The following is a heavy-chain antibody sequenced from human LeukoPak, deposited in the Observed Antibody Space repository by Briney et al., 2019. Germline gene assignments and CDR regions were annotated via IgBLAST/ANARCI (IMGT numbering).Heavy chain of an antibody. Sequence: PSETLSLTCTVSGGSISSSSYYWGWIRQPPGKGLEWIGSIYYSGSTYYNPSLKSRVTISVDTSKNQFSLKLSSVTAADTAVYYCARSLGYCSSTSCYTASDSPEPLDYWGQGTLVTVSS. CDR2: IYYSGST. CDR1: GGSISSSSYY. CDR3: ARSLGYCSSTSCYTASDSPEPLDY. D-gene: IGHD2-2*02. J-gene: IGHJ4*02. V-gene: IGHV4-39*01.